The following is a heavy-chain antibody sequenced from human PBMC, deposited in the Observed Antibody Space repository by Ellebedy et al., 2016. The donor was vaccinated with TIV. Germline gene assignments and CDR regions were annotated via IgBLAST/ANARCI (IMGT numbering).Heavy chain of an antibody. CDR2: VSYSGTT. Sequence: SETLSLTCIVSGGSIGTFYWNWIRQTPGKGLEWIGDVSYSGTTSSNPSLKSRVTISLDTPNSQFSLKVTSVTDADTAVYYCARSMRGMATALNFWGQGTLVTVSS. V-gene: IGHV4-59*08. D-gene: IGHD5-24*01. CDR3: ARSMRGMATALNF. J-gene: IGHJ4*02. CDR1: GGSIGTFY.